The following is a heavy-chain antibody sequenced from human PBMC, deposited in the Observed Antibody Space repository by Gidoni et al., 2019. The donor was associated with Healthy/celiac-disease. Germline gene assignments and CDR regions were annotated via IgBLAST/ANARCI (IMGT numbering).Heavy chain of an antibody. CDR1: GYSFTSYW. V-gene: IGHV5-51*01. CDR2: IYPGDSDT. J-gene: IGHJ4*02. D-gene: IGHD3-22*01. Sequence: EVQLVQSGAAVKKPGESLKISCKGSGYSFTSYWIGWVRQMPGKGLEWMGIIYPGDSDTRYSPSFQGQVTISADKSISTAYLQWSSLKASDTAMYYCARLSDYYDSSGLFDYWGQGTLVTVSS. CDR3: ARLSDYYDSSGLFDY.